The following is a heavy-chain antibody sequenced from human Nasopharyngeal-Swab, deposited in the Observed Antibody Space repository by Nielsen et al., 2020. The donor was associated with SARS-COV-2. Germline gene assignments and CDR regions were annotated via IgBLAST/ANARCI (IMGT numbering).Heavy chain of an antibody. CDR3: ARVVGSGGYYTLDNWFDP. D-gene: IGHD3-10*01. V-gene: IGHV3-53*01. J-gene: IGHJ5*02. CDR1: GFTVSSNY. CDR2: IYSGGST. Sequence: GESLKISCAASGFTVSSNYMSWVRQAPGKGLEWVSVIYSGGSTYYADSVKGRFTISRDNSKNTLYLQMNSLRAEDTAVYYCARVVGSGGYYTLDNWFDPWGQGTLVTVSS.